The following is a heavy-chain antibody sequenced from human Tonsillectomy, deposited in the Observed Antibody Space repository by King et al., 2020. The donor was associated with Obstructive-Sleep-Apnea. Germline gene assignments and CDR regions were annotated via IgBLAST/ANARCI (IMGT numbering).Heavy chain of an antibody. CDR3: PTDRSWGSGISGWFDP. Sequence: VQLVESGGGLVQPGRSLRLSCTASGFTFGDYAMSWLRQAPGKGLEWVGFIRSKAYGGATEYAASVKGRFTISRDDSKSIAYLQMNSLKTEDTAVYYCPTDRSWGSGISGWFDPWGQGTLVTVSS. J-gene: IGHJ5*02. D-gene: IGHD3-10*01. V-gene: IGHV3-49*03. CDR1: GFTFGDYA. CDR2: IRSKAYGGAT.